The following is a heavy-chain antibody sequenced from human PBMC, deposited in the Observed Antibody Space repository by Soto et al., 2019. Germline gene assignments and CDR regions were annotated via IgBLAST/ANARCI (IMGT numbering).Heavy chain of an antibody. D-gene: IGHD3-10*01. CDR1: GFTFSTYG. J-gene: IGHJ3*02. CDR3: ARYKRAYYYGRHAFAI. CDR2: IWYDGSNK. V-gene: IGHV3-33*01. Sequence: GGSLRLSCAASGFTFSTYGMHWVRQAPGKGLEWVAVIWYDGSNKYYADSVKGRFTISRDNSKNTLYLQMYSLRAEDTAVYYCARYKRAYYYGRHAFAIWGQGTMVPVSS.